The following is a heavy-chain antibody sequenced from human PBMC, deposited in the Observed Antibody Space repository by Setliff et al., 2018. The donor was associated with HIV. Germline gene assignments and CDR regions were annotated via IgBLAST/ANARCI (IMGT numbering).Heavy chain of an antibody. D-gene: IGHD1-1*01. J-gene: IGHJ4*02. CDR1: GFTFITYA. V-gene: IGHV3-23*01. Sequence: PGGSLRLSCAASGFTFITYAMSWVRQAPGKGPEWISGIGGTGDSTFYADSVKGRFTISRDSSKNTLYLQRNSLRDADTAVYYCATKWGGNGFWKGWGQYYLDYWGQGTLVTVSS. CDR3: ATKWGGNGFWKGWGQYYLDY. CDR2: IGGTGDST.